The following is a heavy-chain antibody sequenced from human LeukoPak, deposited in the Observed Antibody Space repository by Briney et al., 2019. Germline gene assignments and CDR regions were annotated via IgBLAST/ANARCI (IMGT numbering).Heavy chain of an antibody. CDR2: IYDSGIT. Sequence: SETLSLTCTVSGASIKTYYWSWIRQPPGKGLEWIGWIYDSGITTYHPSLESRVTISIDTSKDQFSLKLSSVTAADTAMYYCARATNVGFFYYYGMDVWGQGTTVTVSS. CDR3: ARATNVGFFYYYGMDV. V-gene: IGHV4-59*01. CDR1: GASIKTYY. J-gene: IGHJ6*02. D-gene: IGHD1-14*01.